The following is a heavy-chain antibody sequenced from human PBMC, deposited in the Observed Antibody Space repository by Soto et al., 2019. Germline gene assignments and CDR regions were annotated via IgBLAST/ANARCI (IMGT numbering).Heavy chain of an antibody. Sequence: PSGTLSLTGTVSGGSVSSDGYYWSWIRQPPGKGLEWIGYIYYSGSTNYNPSLKSRVTISVDTSKNQFSLKLSSVTAADTAVYYCARESPYYGIDAWGQGTPATLFS. CDR1: GGSVSSDGYY. CDR2: IYYSGST. J-gene: IGHJ6*02. CDR3: ARESPYYGIDA. V-gene: IGHV4-61*08.